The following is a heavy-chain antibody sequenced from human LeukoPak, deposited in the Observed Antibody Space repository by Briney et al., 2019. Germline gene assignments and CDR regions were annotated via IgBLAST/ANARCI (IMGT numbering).Heavy chain of an antibody. J-gene: IGHJ4*02. Sequence: PGGSLRLSYPAARFTNGSLWMGWVRQAPGKGLEWVANIKQDGSEKYYLDSVRGRFTISRDNARKSLYLQTNSLRAEDTAVYYRTRDPEYDSWSSPDYWGQGTLVTVSS. CDR1: RFTNGSLW. CDR3: TRDPEYDSWSSPDY. D-gene: IGHD3-3*01. V-gene: IGHV3-7*01. CDR2: IKQDGSEK.